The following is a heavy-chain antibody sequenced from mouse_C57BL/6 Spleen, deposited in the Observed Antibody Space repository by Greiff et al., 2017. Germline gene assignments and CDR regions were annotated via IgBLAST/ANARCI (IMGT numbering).Heavy chain of an antibody. CDR1: GFTFSSYG. V-gene: IGHV5-6*01. Sequence: EVKLVESGGDLVKPGGSLKLSCAASGFTFSSYGMSWVRQTPDKRLEWVATISSGGSYTYYPDSVKGRFTISRDNAKNTLYLQMSSLKSEDTAMYYCARHEIRYFDVWGTGTTVTVSS. CDR3: ARHEIRYFDV. CDR2: ISSGGSYT. J-gene: IGHJ1*03.